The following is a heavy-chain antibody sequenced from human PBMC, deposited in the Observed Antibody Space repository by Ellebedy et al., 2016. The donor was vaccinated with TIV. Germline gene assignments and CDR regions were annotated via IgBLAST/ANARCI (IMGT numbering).Heavy chain of an antibody. V-gene: IGHV3-49*04. J-gene: IGHJ4*02. D-gene: IGHD3/OR15-3a*01. CDR1: GFTFSSYT. Sequence: GESLKISCAASGFTFSSYTLNWVRQAPGKGLEWVGFIRSKAYGGTTEYAASVKGRFTISRDDSKNSLYLQMNSLKTEETAVYYCSREGSWTLNYWGQGTLVTVSS. CDR3: SREGSWTLNY. CDR2: IRSKAYGGTT.